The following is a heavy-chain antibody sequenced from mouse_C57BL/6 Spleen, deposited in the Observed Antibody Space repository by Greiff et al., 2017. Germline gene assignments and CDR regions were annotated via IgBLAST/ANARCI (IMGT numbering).Heavy chain of an antibody. CDR3: ARDRNYYAMDY. CDR1: GFTFSSYA. J-gene: IGHJ4*01. V-gene: IGHV5-4*01. Sequence: EVHLVESGGGLVKPGGSLKLSCAASGFTFSSYAMSWVRQTPEKRLECVATISDGGSYTYYPDNVKGRFTISRDNAKNNLYLQMSHLKSEDTAMYYCARDRNYYAMDYWGQGTSVTVSS. CDR2: ISDGGSYT.